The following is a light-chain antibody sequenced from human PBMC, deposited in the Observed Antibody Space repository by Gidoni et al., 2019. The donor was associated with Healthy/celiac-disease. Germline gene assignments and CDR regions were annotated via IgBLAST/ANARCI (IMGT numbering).Light chain of an antibody. CDR1: QSVSSY. CDR2: DAS. V-gene: IGKV3-11*01. J-gene: IGKJ5*01. CDR3: QQRSNWIT. Sequence: EIVLTQSPATLSSSPGERATLSCRASQSVSSYLAWYQQKPGQAPRLLIYDASNRATGIPARFSGSGSGTDFTLTLSSLEPEDFAVYYCQQRSNWITFGQGTRLEIK.